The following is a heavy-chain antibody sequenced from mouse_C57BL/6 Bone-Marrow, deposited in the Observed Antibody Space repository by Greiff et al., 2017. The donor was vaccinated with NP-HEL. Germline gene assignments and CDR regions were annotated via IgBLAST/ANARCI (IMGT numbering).Heavy chain of an antibody. CDR1: GYTFTSYG. J-gene: IGHJ1*03. CDR2: IYPRSGNT. CDR3: ASRGYYWYFDV. V-gene: IGHV1-81*01. Sequence: QVQLKQSGAELARPGASVKLSCKASGYTFTSYGISWVKQRTGQGLEWIGEIYPRSGNTYYNEKFKGKATLTADKSSSTAYMELRSLTSEDSAVYFCASRGYYWYFDVWGTGTTVTVSS. D-gene: IGHD2-2*01.